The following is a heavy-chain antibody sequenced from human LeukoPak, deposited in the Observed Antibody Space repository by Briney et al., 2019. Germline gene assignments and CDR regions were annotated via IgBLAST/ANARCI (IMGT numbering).Heavy chain of an antibody. Sequence: GSLRLSCAASGFTFSSYAMHWVRQAPGKGLEWVAVISYDGSNKYYADSVKGRFTISRDNSKNTLYLQMNSLRAEDTAVYYCARDFRAYCGGDCYSGDAFDIWGQGTMVTVSS. CDR3: ARDFRAYCGGDCYSGDAFDI. J-gene: IGHJ3*02. V-gene: IGHV3-30*04. D-gene: IGHD2-21*02. CDR1: GFTFSSYA. CDR2: ISYDGSNK.